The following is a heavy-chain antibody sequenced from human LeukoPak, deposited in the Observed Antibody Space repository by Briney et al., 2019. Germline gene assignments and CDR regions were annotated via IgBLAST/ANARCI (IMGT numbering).Heavy chain of an antibody. Sequence: PSETLSLTCSVSGGSISSGAYYWSWIRQFPGRGLEWVAYIYHTGNTYYNPSLKSRLTISLDTSQNQFSLKLSSVTAADTAVYYCARDLSGYGDSDYWGQGTLVTVSS. CDR2: IYHTGNT. J-gene: IGHJ4*02. V-gene: IGHV4-31*03. CDR3: ARDLSGYGDSDY. D-gene: IGHD3-22*01. CDR1: GGSISSGAYY.